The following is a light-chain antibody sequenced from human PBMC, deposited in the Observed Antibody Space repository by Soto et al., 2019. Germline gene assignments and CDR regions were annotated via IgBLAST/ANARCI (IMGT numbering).Light chain of an antibody. CDR3: SSYTTSSIYV. CDR2: DVS. Sequence: QPALTQPASVSGSPGQSITISCTGTSSDVGAYNYVSWYQQHPGKAPKLMIYDVSNRPSGVSSRFSGSKSGNTASLTFSGLQAEDEADYYCSSYTTSSIYVFGTGTKLTVL. CDR1: SSDVGAYNY. J-gene: IGLJ1*01. V-gene: IGLV2-14*01.